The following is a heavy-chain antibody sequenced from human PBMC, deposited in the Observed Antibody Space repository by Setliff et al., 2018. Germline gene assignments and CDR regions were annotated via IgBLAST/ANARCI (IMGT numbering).Heavy chain of an antibody. V-gene: IGHV1-2*02. CDR2: INTNSGGT. D-gene: IGHD3-9*01. J-gene: IGHJ6*03. CDR1: GYTFTGYY. Sequence: ASVKVSCKASGYTFTGYYIHWVRQAPGQGLEYMGWINTNSGGTNYAPKFQGRVTMTRDTSISTVYMEVSRLRSDDTAVYFCARDGDILTTYYIYYYYNMDVWGKGTQVTVSS. CDR3: ARDGDILTTYYIYYYYNMDV.